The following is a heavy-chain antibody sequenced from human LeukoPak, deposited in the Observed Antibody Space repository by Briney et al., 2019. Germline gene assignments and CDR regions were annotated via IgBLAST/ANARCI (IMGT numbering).Heavy chain of an antibody. J-gene: IGHJ4*02. CDR1: GGSISSGDYF. CDR2: IYYSGTT. D-gene: IGHD3-3*01. Sequence: SETLSLTCSVSGGSISSGDYFWTWIRQPPGKGLEYIGYIYYSGTTYYNPSLKSRITMSVDMSANQFSLRLTSVSAADTAVYYCTRAYWIGFHFDSWGQGILVSVSS. V-gene: IGHV4-30-4*01. CDR3: TRAYWIGFHFDS.